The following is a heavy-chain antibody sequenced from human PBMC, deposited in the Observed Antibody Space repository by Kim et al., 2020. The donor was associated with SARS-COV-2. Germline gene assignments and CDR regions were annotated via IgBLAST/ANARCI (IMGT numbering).Heavy chain of an antibody. V-gene: IGHV3-23*01. CDR2: ISGSGDNT. CDR1: GFTFSSYG. J-gene: IGHJ6*03. Sequence: GGSLRLSCAASGFTFSSYGMTWVRQAPGKGLEWVSAISGSGDNTYYADSVKGRFTISRDHSKNTLYLQMNSLRAEDTAVFYCAKSVVVDFAGYYYYYMDVWGKGTTVTVSS. D-gene: IGHD2-15*01. CDR3: AKSVVVDFAGYYYYYMDV.